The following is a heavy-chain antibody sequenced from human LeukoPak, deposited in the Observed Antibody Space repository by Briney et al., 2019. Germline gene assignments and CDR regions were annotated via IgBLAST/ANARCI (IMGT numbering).Heavy chain of an antibody. V-gene: IGHV3-21*01. CDR1: GFTFSSYS. D-gene: IGHD6-19*01. J-gene: IGHJ5*02. Sequence: GGSLRLSCAVSGFTFSSYSMNWVRQAPGKGLEWVSSINTNSNYIYYADSPKGRFTISRDNAKNSLYLQMNSLRAEDTAVYYCARGKYSSGWFDHWGQGTLVTISS. CDR3: ARGKYSSGWFDH. CDR2: INTNSNYI.